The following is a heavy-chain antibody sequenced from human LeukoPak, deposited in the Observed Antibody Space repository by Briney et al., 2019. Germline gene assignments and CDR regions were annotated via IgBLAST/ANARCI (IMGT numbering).Heavy chain of an antibody. J-gene: IGHJ4*02. Sequence: GGSLRLSCAASGFTFSSYAMSWVRQAPGKGLEWVSAVSGSGGTTYCADSVKGRFTISRDNSKNTLYLQMNRLRAEDTAVYYCARAQSGFWSGYCFDYWGQGTLVTVSS. CDR1: GFTFSSYA. D-gene: IGHD3-3*01. CDR3: ARAQSGFWSGYCFDY. CDR2: VSGSGGTT. V-gene: IGHV3-23*01.